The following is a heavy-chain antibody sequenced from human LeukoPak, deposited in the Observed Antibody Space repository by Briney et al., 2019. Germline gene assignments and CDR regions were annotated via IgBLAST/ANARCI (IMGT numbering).Heavy chain of an antibody. CDR2: ISSSGSTI. CDR3: ARNPSGGTTPSFDY. Sequence: GGSLRLSCAASGFTFRDYGMSWVRQAPGKGLEWVSYISSSGSTIYYADSVKGRFTISRDNAKNSLYLQMNSLRAEDTAVYYCARNPSGGTTPSFDYWGQGTLVTVSS. CDR1: GFTFRDYG. V-gene: IGHV3-11*01. J-gene: IGHJ4*02. D-gene: IGHD4-23*01.